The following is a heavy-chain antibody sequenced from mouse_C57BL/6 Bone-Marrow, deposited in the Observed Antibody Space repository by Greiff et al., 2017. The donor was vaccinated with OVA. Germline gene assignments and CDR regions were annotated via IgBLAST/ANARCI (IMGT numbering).Heavy chain of an antibody. CDR2: IDPETGGT. D-gene: IGHD2-5*01. J-gene: IGHJ4*01. Sequence: QVQLQQSGAELVRPGASVTLSCKASGYTFTDYEMHWVKQTPVHGLEWIGAIDPETGGTAYNQKFKGKAILTADKSSRTAYMELRSLTSEDSAVYYCTRGYSNYYAMGYWGQGTSVTVSS. V-gene: IGHV1-15*01. CDR1: GYTFTDYE. CDR3: TRGYSNYYAMGY.